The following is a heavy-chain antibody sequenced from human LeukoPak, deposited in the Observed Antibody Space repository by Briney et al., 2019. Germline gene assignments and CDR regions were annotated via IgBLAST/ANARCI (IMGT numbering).Heavy chain of an antibody. Sequence: ASVKVSCKASGYTFTSYYMHWVRQAPRQGLEWMGIINPSGGSTSYAQKFQGRVTMTRDTSTSTVYMELSSLRSEDTAVYYCARDLPSGSYHQKWDYWGQGTLVTVSS. CDR2: INPSGGST. D-gene: IGHD3-10*01. CDR1: GYTFTSYY. V-gene: IGHV1-46*01. J-gene: IGHJ4*02. CDR3: ARDLPSGSYHQKWDY.